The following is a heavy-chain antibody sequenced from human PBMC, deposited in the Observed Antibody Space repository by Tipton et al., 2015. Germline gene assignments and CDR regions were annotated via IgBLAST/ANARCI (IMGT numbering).Heavy chain of an antibody. Sequence: TLSLTCTVSSDSISKYYWSWIRQPPGKELEWIGYIQYSGSTNYNPSLKSRVTISVDTSKTQFSLKMRSVTATDTAVYYCARHIGDSFVYFEYWGQGTLVTVSS. J-gene: IGHJ4*02. V-gene: IGHV4-59*08. CDR3: ARHIGDSFVYFEY. CDR1: SDSISKYY. CDR2: IQYSGST. D-gene: IGHD3-16*01.